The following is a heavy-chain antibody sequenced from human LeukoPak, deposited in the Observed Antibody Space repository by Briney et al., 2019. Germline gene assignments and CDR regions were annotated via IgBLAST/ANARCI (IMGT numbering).Heavy chain of an antibody. CDR2: IWYDGSEK. V-gene: IGHV3-33*01. D-gene: IGHD3-10*01. Sequence: PGGSLRLSCAASGFTFSNYGMHWVRQAPGKGLEWVAVIWYDGSEKYYADSVKGRFTISRDNSKNTLYLQMNSLRAEDTAVYYCARGYPVLLWFGEFWGQGTLVTVSS. CDR3: ARGYPVLLWFGEF. CDR1: GFTFSNYG. J-gene: IGHJ4*02.